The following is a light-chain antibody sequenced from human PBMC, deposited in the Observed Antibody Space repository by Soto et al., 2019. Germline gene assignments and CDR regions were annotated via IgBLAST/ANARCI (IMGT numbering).Light chain of an antibody. V-gene: IGKV3D-20*02. Sequence: EIVLTQSPGTLSLSPGERATLSCRASQSVSNTYLAWYQQKPGQAPRLLIYDASSRATGIPDRFSGSGSGTDFTLTISRLEPEDFAVYYCQQRSNWPLTFGGGTKV. J-gene: IGKJ4*01. CDR3: QQRSNWPLT. CDR2: DAS. CDR1: QSVSNTY.